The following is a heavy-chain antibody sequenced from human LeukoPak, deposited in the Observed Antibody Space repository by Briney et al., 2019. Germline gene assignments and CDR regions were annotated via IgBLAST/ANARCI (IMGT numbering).Heavy chain of an antibody. CDR1: GYSISSGYF. D-gene: IGHD3-10*01. Sequence: LSLTCNVSGYSISSGYFWGWIRQPPGKGLEWVSYISSSGSTIYYADSVKGRFTISRDNAKNSLYLQMNSLRAEDTAVYYCARGYGSGSHSYFDYWGQGTLVTVSS. V-gene: IGHV3-11*04. CDR2: ISSSGSTI. CDR3: ARGYGSGSHSYFDY. J-gene: IGHJ4*02.